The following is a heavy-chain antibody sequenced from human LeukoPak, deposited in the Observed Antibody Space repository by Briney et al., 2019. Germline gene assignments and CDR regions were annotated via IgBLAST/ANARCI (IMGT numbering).Heavy chain of an antibody. Sequence: PGGSLRLSCAASGFTFSSYSMNWVRQAPGKGLEWVSSISSSSSYIYYADSVKGRFTISRDNAKNSLYLQMNSLRAEDTAVYYCAKDLRRIAVAGNAFDIWGQGTMVTVSS. CDR1: GFTFSSYS. J-gene: IGHJ3*02. CDR2: ISSSSSYI. CDR3: AKDLRRIAVAGNAFDI. D-gene: IGHD6-19*01. V-gene: IGHV3-21*01.